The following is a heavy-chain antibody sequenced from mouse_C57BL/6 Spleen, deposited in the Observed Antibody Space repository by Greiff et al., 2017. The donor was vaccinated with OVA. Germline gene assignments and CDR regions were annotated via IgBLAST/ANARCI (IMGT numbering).Heavy chain of an antibody. V-gene: IGHV1-64*01. Sequence: VQLQQSGAELVKPGASVTLSCKASGYTFTSYWMHWVKQRPGQGLEWIGMIHPNSGSTNYNEKFKSKATLTVDKSSSTAYMQLSSLTSEDSAVYYSARSGGYLFDYWGQGTTLTVSS. J-gene: IGHJ2*01. CDR1: GYTFTSYW. CDR2: IHPNSGST. D-gene: IGHD2-2*01. CDR3: ARSGGYLFDY.